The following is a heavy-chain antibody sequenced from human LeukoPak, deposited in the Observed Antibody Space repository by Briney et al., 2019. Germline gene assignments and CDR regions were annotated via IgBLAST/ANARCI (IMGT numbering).Heavy chain of an antibody. V-gene: IGHV1-2*02. Sequence: ASVKVSCKASGYTFTGYYMHWVRQAPGQGLEWMGWINPNSGGTNYAQKFQGRVTMTRHTSISTAYMELSRLGSDDTAVYYCARVPFSYCGGDCYFDYWGQGTLVTVSS. CDR1: GYTFTGYY. D-gene: IGHD2-21*02. J-gene: IGHJ4*02. CDR3: ARVPFSYCGGDCYFDY. CDR2: INPNSGGT.